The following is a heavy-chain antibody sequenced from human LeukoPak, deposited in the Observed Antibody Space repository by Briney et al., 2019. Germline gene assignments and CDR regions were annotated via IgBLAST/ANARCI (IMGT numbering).Heavy chain of an antibody. CDR1: GGSISSSSYY. J-gene: IGHJ5*02. V-gene: IGHV4-39*07. Sequence: SETLSLTCTVSGGSISSSSYYWGWIRQPPGKGLEWIGSIYYSGSTYYNPSLKSRVTISVDTSKNQFSLKLSSVTAADTAVYYCARDLKRYFDWLTANNWFDPRGQGTLVAVPS. D-gene: IGHD3-9*01. CDR2: IYYSGST. CDR3: ARDLKRYFDWLTANNWFDP.